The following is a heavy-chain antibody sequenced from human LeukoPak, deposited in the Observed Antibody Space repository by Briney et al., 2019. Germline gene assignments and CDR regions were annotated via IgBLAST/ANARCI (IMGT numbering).Heavy chain of an antibody. CDR3: ARGNYYDSSGYPAGY. CDR1: GFTFSSYD. D-gene: IGHD3-22*01. V-gene: IGHV3-33*01. CDR2: IWYDGSNK. Sequence: GGSLRLSCAASGFTFSSYDMHWVRQAPGKGLEWVAVIWYDGSNKYYADSVKGRFTISRDNSKNTLCLQMNSLRAEDTAVYYCARGNYYDSSGYPAGYWGQGTLVTVSS. J-gene: IGHJ4*02.